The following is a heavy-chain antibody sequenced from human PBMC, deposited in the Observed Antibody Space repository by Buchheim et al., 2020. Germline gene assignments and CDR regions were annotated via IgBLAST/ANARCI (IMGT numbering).Heavy chain of an antibody. CDR1: GFTFSSYG. CDR3: ARSDSSSSHYYYYYYMDV. D-gene: IGHD6-6*01. CDR2: IWYDGSNK. Sequence: QVQLVESGGGVVQPGRSLRLSCAASGFTFSSYGMHWVRQAPGKGLEWVAVIWYDGSNKYYADSVKGRFTISRDNSKNTLYLQMNSLRAEDTAVYYCARSDSSSSHYYYYYYMDVWGKGT. V-gene: IGHV3-33*01. J-gene: IGHJ6*03.